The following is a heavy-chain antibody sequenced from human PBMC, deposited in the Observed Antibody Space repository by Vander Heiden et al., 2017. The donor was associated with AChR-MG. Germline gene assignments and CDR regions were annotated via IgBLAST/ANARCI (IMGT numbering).Heavy chain of an antibody. Sequence: EVQLVASGGGLVQPGRSLRLSCAASGFTVDDYAMHWVRQAAGKGLEWVSGISWNSGSIGYADSVKGRFTISRDNAKNSLYLQMNSLRAEDTALYYCAKASTDYYYYYGMDVWGQGTTVTVSS. CDR1: GFTVDDYA. J-gene: IGHJ6*02. V-gene: IGHV3-9*01. CDR2: ISWNSGSI. CDR3: AKASTDYYYYYGMDV.